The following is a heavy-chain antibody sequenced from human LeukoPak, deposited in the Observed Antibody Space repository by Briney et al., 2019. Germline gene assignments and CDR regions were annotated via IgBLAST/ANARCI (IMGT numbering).Heavy chain of an antibody. Sequence: GGSLRLSCAASGFTFSSYAMSWVRQAPGKGLEWVSAISSSGGSTYYADSVKGRFTISRDTSKNTLYLQMHSLRAEDTAVYYCAKGPYIVVVPGWFDPWGQGTLVTVSS. J-gene: IGHJ5*02. CDR2: ISSSGGST. CDR1: GFTFSSYA. V-gene: IGHV3-23*01. CDR3: AKGPYIVVVPGWFDP. D-gene: IGHD2-2*01.